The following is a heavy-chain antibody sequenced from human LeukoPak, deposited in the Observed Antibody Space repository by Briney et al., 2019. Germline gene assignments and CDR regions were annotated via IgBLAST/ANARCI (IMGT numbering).Heavy chain of an antibody. V-gene: IGHV3-66*01. CDR3: ARETYYYDSPSDI. CDR2: IYSGGST. Sequence: GGSLRLSCAASGFTVSSNYMSWVRRAPGKELEWVSVIYSGGSTYYADSVKGRFTISRDNSKNTLYLQMNSLRAEDTAVYYCARETYYYDSPSDIWGQGTMVTVSS. D-gene: IGHD3-22*01. J-gene: IGHJ3*02. CDR1: GFTVSSNY.